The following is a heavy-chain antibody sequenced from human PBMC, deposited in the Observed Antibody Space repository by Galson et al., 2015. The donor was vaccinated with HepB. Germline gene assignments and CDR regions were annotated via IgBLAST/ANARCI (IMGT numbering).Heavy chain of an antibody. V-gene: IGHV3-48*03. CDR1: GFTFSSYE. CDR2: ISSSGSYI. D-gene: IGHD3-3*01. Sequence: SLRLSCAASGFTFSSYEMNWVRQAPGKGLEWVSYISSSGSYIYYADSVKGRFTISRDNAKNSLYLQMNSLRAEDTAVYYCARDYTIFGGGQGTLVTVSS. CDR3: ARDYTIFG. J-gene: IGHJ4*02.